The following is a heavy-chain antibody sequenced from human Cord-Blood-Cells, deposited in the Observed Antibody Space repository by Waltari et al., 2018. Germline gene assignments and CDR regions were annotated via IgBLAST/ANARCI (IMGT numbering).Heavy chain of an antibody. D-gene: IGHD6-19*01. Sequence: QVQLQQWGAGLLKPSETLSLTCAVSGGSFSGYSWSWIRQPPGKGLEWIGEINHSGSTNYNPSLKSRVTISVDTSKNQFSLKLSSVTAADTAVYYCARDIAVAGTGDWGQGTLVTVSS. CDR3: ARDIAVAGTGD. CDR2: INHSGST. J-gene: IGHJ4*02. V-gene: IGHV4-34*01. CDR1: GGSFSGYS.